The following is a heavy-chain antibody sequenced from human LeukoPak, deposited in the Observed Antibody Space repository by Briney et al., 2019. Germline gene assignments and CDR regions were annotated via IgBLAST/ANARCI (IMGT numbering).Heavy chain of an antibody. CDR2: ISYDGGVK. CDR1: GFSFSSYG. D-gene: IGHD6-13*01. CDR3: AKVFTPNSWPKYYFDY. Sequence: GGSLRLSCAGAGFSFSSYGMHWVRQAPGKGLEWVAVISYDGGVKYYADSVKGRFTISRDTSKNTLYLQMDSLRAEDTAVYYCAKVFTPNSWPKYYFDYWGQGTLVTVSS. V-gene: IGHV3-30*18. J-gene: IGHJ4*02.